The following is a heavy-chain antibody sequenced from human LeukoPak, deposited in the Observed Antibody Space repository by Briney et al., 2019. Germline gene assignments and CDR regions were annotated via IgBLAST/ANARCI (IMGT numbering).Heavy chain of an antibody. J-gene: IGHJ4*02. D-gene: IGHD3-3*01. CDR1: GGTFSSYA. Sequence: ASVKVSCKXSGGTFSSYAISWVPQAPGQGLEWMGRIIPIFGTANYAQKFQGRVTITTDESTSTAYMELSSLRSEDTAVYYCARAPDFWSGYYPDYWGQGTLVTVSS. CDR3: ARAPDFWSGYYPDY. CDR2: IIPIFGTA. V-gene: IGHV1-69*05.